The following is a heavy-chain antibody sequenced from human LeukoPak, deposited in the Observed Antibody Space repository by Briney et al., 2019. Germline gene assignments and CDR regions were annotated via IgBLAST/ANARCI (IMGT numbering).Heavy chain of an antibody. CDR2: IYYSGST. CDR3: ARGGYYGSGNDFRFDP. CDR1: GGSISSYY. V-gene: IGHV4-59*01. Sequence: SETLSLTCTVSGGSISSYYWSWIRQPPGKGLEWIGYIYYSGSTNYKPSLKSRVTISVDTPKNQFSMKLSSVTAADTAVYYCARGGYYGSGNDFRFDPWGQGTLVTVSS. J-gene: IGHJ5*02. D-gene: IGHD3-10*01.